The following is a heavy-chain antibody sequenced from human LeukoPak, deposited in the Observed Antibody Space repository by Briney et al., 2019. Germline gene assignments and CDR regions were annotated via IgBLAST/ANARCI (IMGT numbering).Heavy chain of an antibody. Sequence: GGSLRLSCAASRFSFRIYWLHWVRQAPGKGLVWVSRIISDGSTTSYADSVKGRFTISRDNAKNTLYLQMNSLRAEDTAVYYCARGRVGAYCDYWGQGTLVTVSS. D-gene: IGHD1-26*01. CDR2: IISDGSTT. CDR3: ARGRVGAYCDY. J-gene: IGHJ4*02. V-gene: IGHV3-74*01. CDR1: RFSFRIYW.